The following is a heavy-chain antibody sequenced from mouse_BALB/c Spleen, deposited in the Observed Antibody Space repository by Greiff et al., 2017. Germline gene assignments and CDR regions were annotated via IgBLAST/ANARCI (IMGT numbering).Heavy chain of an antibody. V-gene: IGHV1S137*01. D-gene: IGHD1-1*01. CDR2: ISTYYGDA. Sequence: QVQLQQSGAELVRPGVSVKISCKGSGYTFTDYAMHWVKQSHAKSLEWIGVISTYYGDASYNQKFKGKATMTVDKSSSTAYMELRSLTSEDSAVYYCARGATVVATDYWGQGTTLTVSS. CDR1: GYTFTDYA. J-gene: IGHJ2*01. CDR3: ARGATVVATDY.